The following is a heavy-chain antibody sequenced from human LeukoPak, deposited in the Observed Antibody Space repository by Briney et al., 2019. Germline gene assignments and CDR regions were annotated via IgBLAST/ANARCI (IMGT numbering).Heavy chain of an antibody. V-gene: IGHV3-21*01. CDR2: ISCSSDFI. D-gene: IGHD6-13*01. CDR1: GFTFFNYS. CDR3: ARDLGGGSSSLFDY. J-gene: IGHJ4*02. Sequence: GGSLRLSCAASGFTFFNYSMNWVRQALGKGLEWVSSISCSSDFIYYADSLKGRFTISRDNAKNSLYLQMNSLRAEDTAVYYCARDLGGGSSSLFDYWGQGTLVTVSS.